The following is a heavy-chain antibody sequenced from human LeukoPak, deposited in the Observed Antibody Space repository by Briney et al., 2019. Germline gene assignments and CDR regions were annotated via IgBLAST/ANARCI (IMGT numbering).Heavy chain of an antibody. CDR3: ARAVVAATTPTNWFDP. Sequence: SETLSLTCAVYGGSFSGYYWSWNRQPPGKGLEWIGEINHSGSTNYNPSLKSRVTISVDTSKNQFSLKLSSVTAADTAVYYCARAVVAATTPTNWFDPWGQGTLVTVSS. V-gene: IGHV4-34*01. J-gene: IGHJ5*02. D-gene: IGHD2-15*01. CDR2: INHSGST. CDR1: GGSFSGYY.